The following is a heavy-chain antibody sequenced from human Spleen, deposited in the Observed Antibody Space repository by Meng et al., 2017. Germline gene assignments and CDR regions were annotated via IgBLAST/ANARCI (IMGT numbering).Heavy chain of an antibody. CDR1: GVSFSDSD. CDR3: ARDLGGIFAY. V-gene: IGHV3-73*01. J-gene: IGHJ4*02. Sequence: GGSLRLSCAVSGVSFSDSDVHWVRQASGKGLEWVGRIGGRRKSYAAAYAAPVRGRFTISRDDSRNTAYLQMNSLKTEDTAVYYCARDLGGIFAYWGQGALVTVSS. D-gene: IGHD6-13*01. CDR2: IGGRRKSYAA.